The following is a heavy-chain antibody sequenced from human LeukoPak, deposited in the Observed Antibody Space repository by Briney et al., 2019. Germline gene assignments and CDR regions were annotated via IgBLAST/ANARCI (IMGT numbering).Heavy chain of an antibody. Sequence: PGGSLRLSCVVSGFTVSSNYMSWVRQAPGKGLEWVSAISGSGGSTYYADSVKGRFTISRDNSKNTLYLQMNSLRAEDTAVYYCAKGRGSYYHDFDYWGQGTLVTVSS. CDR1: GFTVSSNY. J-gene: IGHJ4*02. V-gene: IGHV3-23*01. CDR2: ISGSGGST. D-gene: IGHD1-26*01. CDR3: AKGRGSYYHDFDY.